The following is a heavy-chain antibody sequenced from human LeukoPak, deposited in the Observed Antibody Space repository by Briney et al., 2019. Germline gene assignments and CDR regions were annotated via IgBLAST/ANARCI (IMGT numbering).Heavy chain of an antibody. CDR3: ARDAGYSSPFSLYYYYYYMDV. V-gene: IGHV1-8*01. D-gene: IGHD6-13*01. J-gene: IGHJ6*03. Sequence: GASVKVSCKGSGYTFTSYDINWVRQATGQGREWMGWMNPNSGNTGYAQKFQGRVTMTRNTSISTAYMELRSLRSDDTAVYYCARDAGYSSPFSLYYYYYYMDVWGKGTTVTVSS. CDR2: MNPNSGNT. CDR1: GYTFTSYD.